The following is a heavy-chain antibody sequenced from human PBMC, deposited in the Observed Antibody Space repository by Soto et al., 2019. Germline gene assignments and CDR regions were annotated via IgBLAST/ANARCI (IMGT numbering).Heavy chain of an antibody. CDR2: MSSDGSGR. CDR3: AREDWYRFDP. J-gene: IGHJ5*02. CDR1: GFPFSVYW. Sequence: EVQLVESGGGLVHPGGSLRLSCAASGFPFSVYWMSWVRQAPGKGLEWVAYMSSDGSGRDYVDSVKGRFTISRDNDRTSLFLQMNSLRVEDTAVYYCAREDWYRFDPWGQGTLVTVSS. V-gene: IGHV3-7*01. D-gene: IGHD3-9*01.